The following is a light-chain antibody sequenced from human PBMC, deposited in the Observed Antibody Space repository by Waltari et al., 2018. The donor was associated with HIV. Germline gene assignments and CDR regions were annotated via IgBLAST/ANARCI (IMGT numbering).Light chain of an antibody. J-gene: IGLJ1*01. V-gene: IGLV2-14*03. CDR1: SSDVGGSDF. Sequence: QSALTQPASVSGSPGQATTLSCTGTSSDVGGSDFVSWYQQQPGKARQLMIFDVSNRPSGVSGRFAGSKSGNTASLTISGLQPEDEADYYCGSYTNSGTYVFGTGTKVTVL. CDR2: DVS. CDR3: GSYTNSGTYV.